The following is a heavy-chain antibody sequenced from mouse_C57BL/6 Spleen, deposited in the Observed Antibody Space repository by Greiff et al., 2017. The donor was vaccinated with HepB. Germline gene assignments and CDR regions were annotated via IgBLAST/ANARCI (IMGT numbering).Heavy chain of an antibody. D-gene: IGHD1-1*01. V-gene: IGHV14-3*01. CDR3: ASCYYGSRGFDY. J-gene: IGHJ2*01. CDR1: GFNIKNTY. CDR2: IDPANGNT. Sequence: EVQLQESVAELVRPGASVKLSCTASGFNIKNTYMHWVKQRPEQGLEWIGRIDPANGNTKYAPKFQGKATITADTSSNTAYLQLRSLTSEDTAIYYCASCYYGSRGFDYRGQGNTLTVSS.